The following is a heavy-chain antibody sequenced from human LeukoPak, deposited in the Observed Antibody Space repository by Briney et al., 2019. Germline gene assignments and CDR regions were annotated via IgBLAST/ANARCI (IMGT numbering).Heavy chain of an antibody. CDR2: IYYSGST. D-gene: IGHD3-10*01. J-gene: IGHJ5*02. CDR3: ARGGYYGSGNDFRFDP. Sequence: KTSETLSLTCTVSGGSISSSSYYWSWIRQPPGKGLEWIGYIYYSGSTNYNPSLKSRVTISVDTSKNQFSLKLSSVTAADTAVYYCARGGYYGSGNDFRFDPWGQGTLVTVSS. CDR1: GGSISSSSYY. V-gene: IGHV4-61*01.